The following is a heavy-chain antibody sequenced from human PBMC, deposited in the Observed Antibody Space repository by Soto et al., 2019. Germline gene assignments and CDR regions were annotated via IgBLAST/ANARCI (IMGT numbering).Heavy chain of an antibody. V-gene: IGHV3-9*01. CDR2: ISWNSGSI. CDR3: AKDPGDYVGYFQH. J-gene: IGHJ1*01. D-gene: IGHD4-17*01. Sequence: EVQLVESGGGLVQPGRSLRLSCAASGFTFDDYAMHWVRQAPGKGLEWVSGISWNSGSIGYADSVKGRFTISRDNAKNSLYLQMNSLRAEDTALYYCAKDPGDYVGYFQHWGQGTLVTVSS. CDR1: GFTFDDYA.